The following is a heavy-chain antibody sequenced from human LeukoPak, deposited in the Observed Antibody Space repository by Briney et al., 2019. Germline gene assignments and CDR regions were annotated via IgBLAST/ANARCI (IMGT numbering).Heavy chain of an antibody. CDR3: ARAPSWSGYSSYYYMDV. Sequence: ASVKVSCKASGYTFTSFDINWVRQATGQGLEWMGWMNTNSGNTGYGQKFQGRVTMTRNTSISTAYMELSSLRSEDTAVYYCARAPSWSGYSSYYYMDVWGKGTTVTVSS. V-gene: IGHV1-8*01. J-gene: IGHJ6*03. CDR1: GYTFTSFD. CDR2: MNTNSGNT. D-gene: IGHD3-3*01.